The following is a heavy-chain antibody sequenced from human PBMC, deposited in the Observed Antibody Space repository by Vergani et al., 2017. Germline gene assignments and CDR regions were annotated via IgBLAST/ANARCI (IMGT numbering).Heavy chain of an antibody. CDR2: ISAYNGNT. Sequence: QVQLVQSGAEVKKPGAPVKVSCKASGYTFTSYGISWVRQAPGQGLEWMGWISAYNGNTNYAQKLQGRVTMTTDTSTSTDCMELRSLRSDDTAVYYCARVLGTELELFLGWFDPWGQGTLVTVSS. CDR3: ARVLGTELELFLGWFDP. CDR1: GYTFTSYG. V-gene: IGHV1-18*04. D-gene: IGHD1-7*01. J-gene: IGHJ5*02.